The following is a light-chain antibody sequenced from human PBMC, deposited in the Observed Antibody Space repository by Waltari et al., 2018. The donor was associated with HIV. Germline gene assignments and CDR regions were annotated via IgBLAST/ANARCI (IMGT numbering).Light chain of an antibody. CDR3: TTYTAKDSLL. Sequence: SALTQPASVSGSPGQSVTISCTGTSYEFDLHNFLSWYQPHPGKAPRLIIFGVNSRPSGISSRCAASKSGDTASLTISGLQSGDEADYYCTTYTAKDSLLIGSGTKLTV. CDR2: GVN. J-gene: IGLJ2*01. CDR1: SYEFDLHNF. V-gene: IGLV2-14*01.